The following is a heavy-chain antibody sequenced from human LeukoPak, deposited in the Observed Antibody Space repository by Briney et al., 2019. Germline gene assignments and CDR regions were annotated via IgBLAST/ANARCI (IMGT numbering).Heavy chain of an antibody. V-gene: IGHV1-2*02. D-gene: IGHD3-22*01. Sequence: GASVKVSCKASGYTFAGYYMHWVRQAPGQGREWMGWINPNSGGTNYAQNFQGRVTMTRDTSISTAYMEVSRLRSDDTSVYYCAREDSSGYEYWGQGTLVTVSS. CDR2: INPNSGGT. CDR1: GYTFAGYY. J-gene: IGHJ4*02. CDR3: AREDSSGYEY.